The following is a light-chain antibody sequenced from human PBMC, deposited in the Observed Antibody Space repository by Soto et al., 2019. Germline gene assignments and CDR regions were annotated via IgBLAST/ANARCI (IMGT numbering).Light chain of an antibody. CDR1: SSNIGSNY. V-gene: IGLV1-47*01. J-gene: IGLJ2*01. CDR2: RNN. CDR3: AAWDDSLSGPV. Sequence: LTQPPSASGTPGQRVTISCSGSSSNIGSNYVYWYQQLPGTAPKLLIYRNNQRPSGVPDRFSGSKSGTSASLAISGLRSEDEADYYCAAWDDSLSGPVFGGGTQLTVL.